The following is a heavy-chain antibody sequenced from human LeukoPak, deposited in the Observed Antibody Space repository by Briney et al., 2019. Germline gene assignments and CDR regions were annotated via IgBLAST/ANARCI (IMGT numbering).Heavy chain of an antibody. CDR1: GYTFTSFD. V-gene: IGHV1-8*01. D-gene: IGHD6-13*01. CDR2: MNPINGHT. J-gene: IGHJ6*03. CDR3: ARPTSRPSNYYHMDV. Sequence: GASVKVSCKASGYTFTSFDINWVRQATGQGLECMGWMNPINGHTGYAQKFQGRVTMTGDTATSTAYMELSSLTYEDTAVYYCARPTSRPSNYYHMDVWGKGTTVTVSS.